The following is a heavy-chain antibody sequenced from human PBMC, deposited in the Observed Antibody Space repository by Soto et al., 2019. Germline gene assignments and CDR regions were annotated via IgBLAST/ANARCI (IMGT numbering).Heavy chain of an antibody. J-gene: IGHJ4*02. CDR2: IIPIFGTA. D-gene: IGHD3-10*01. CDR3: ASSYYYGSGSYYGLSESFDY. Sequence: SVKVSCKASGGTFSSYAISWVRQAPGQGLEWMGGIIPIFGTANYAQKFQGRVTITADESTSTAYMELSSLRSEDTAVYYCASSYYYGSGSYYGLSESFDYWGQGTLVTVSS. CDR1: GGTFSSYA. V-gene: IGHV1-69*13.